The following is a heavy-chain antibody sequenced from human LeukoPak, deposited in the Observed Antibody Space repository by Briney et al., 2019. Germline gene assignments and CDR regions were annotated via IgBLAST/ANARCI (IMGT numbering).Heavy chain of an antibody. V-gene: IGHV3-30*03. Sequence: AGSLTLSCTVSGFTLSSYGMHWVRQPPGKGLEWVAVISYDGSNKYYADSVKGRFTISRDNSKNTLYLQMNSLRAEDTAVYYCVRGGYYDSRTIDYWGQGTLVTVSS. CDR3: VRGGYYDSRTIDY. D-gene: IGHD3-22*01. J-gene: IGHJ4*02. CDR1: GFTLSSYG. CDR2: ISYDGSNK.